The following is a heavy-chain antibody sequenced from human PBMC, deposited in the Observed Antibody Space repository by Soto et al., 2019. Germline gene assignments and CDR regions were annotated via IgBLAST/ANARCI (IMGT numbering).Heavy chain of an antibody. V-gene: IGHV3-48*02. Sequence: EVQLVESGGGLVQPGGSLRLSCAASGFTFSSYSMNWVRQAPGKGLESVSYISSSGSIIYYADSVKGRFTISRDNAKNSLSLQMNSLRDEDTAVYYCARDGDYYYYGMDVWAQGHTVTVSS. CDR1: GFTFSSYS. CDR2: ISSSGSII. D-gene: IGHD3-16*01. J-gene: IGHJ6*02. CDR3: ARDGDYYYYGMDV.